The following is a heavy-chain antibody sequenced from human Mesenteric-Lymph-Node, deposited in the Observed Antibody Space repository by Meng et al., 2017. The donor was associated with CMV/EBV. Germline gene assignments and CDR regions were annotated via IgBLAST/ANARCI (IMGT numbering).Heavy chain of an antibody. D-gene: IGHD6-6*01. J-gene: IGHJ5*02. CDR1: GGSFSGYY. Sequence: SETLSLTCAVYGGSFSGYYWSWIRQPPGKGLEWIGEINHSGSTNYNPSLKSRVTMSVDTSKNQFSLKLSSVTAADTAVYYCARDLKSIAARRKGDWFDPWGQGTLVTVSS. CDR3: ARDLKSIAARRKGDWFDP. CDR2: INHSGST. V-gene: IGHV4-34*01.